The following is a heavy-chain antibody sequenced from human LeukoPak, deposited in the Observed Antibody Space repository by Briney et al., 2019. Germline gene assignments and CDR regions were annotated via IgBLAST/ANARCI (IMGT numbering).Heavy chain of an antibody. CDR1: GGSFSGYY. Sequence: SETLSLTCAVYGGSFSGYYWSWILQPPGKGLEWIGEINHSGSTNYNPSLKSRVTISVDTSKNQFSLKLSSVTAADTAVYYCARGRGRAVGQYYYYGMDVWGQGTTVTVSS. V-gene: IGHV4-34*01. CDR2: INHSGST. J-gene: IGHJ6*02. D-gene: IGHD6-19*01. CDR3: ARGRGRAVGQYYYYGMDV.